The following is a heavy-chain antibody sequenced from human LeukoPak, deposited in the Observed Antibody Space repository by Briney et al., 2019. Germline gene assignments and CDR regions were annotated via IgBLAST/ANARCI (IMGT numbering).Heavy chain of an antibody. V-gene: IGHV3-7*01. CDR2: IQPDGSEK. J-gene: IGHJ4*02. D-gene: IGHD1-26*01. CDR3: ARGSGNYFLDY. CDR1: EFTLSNYW. Sequence: GGPLRLSCAASEFTLSNYWMSWVRQAPGKGLEWVADIQPDGSEKYYVDSVKGRFTISRDNARNSLYLQLNSLRAEDTAFYYCARGSGNYFLDYWGQGTLVTVSS.